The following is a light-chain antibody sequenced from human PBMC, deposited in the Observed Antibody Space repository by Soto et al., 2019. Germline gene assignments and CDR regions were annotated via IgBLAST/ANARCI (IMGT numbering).Light chain of an antibody. CDR2: DAS. Sequence: DIQMTQFPSSLSASVGDRVTITCQASQDISNYLNWYQHKPGKAPKLLIYDASNLETGVPSRFSGSGSGTTFTFTISSLLPEDLATYYCQQYDNLPWTFGQGTKVEI. CDR1: QDISNY. V-gene: IGKV1-33*01. CDR3: QQYDNLPWT. J-gene: IGKJ1*01.